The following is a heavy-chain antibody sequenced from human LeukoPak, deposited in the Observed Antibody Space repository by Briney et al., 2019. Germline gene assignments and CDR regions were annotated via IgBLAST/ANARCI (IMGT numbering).Heavy chain of an antibody. D-gene: IGHD5-24*01. Sequence: SETLSPTCTVSGGSISSDSYFWGWIRQPPGKGLEWIGSIHYRGTTYYNPSLKSRVSMSVDRSKNQFSLKLTSVTTEDTAFYYCARQSRDGTDYWGQGTLVTVSS. V-gene: IGHV4-39*01. CDR1: GGSISSDSYF. J-gene: IGHJ4*02. CDR2: IHYRGTT. CDR3: ARQSRDGTDY.